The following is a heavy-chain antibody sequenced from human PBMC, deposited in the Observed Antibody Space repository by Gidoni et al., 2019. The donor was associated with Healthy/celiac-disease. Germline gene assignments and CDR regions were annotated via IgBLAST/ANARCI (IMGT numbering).Heavy chain of an antibody. CDR1: GYTLPELS. J-gene: IGHJ5*02. Sequence: QLVQSGAEVKKTAASSKVSCKVSGYTLPELSMHWVRQAPGKGLEWMGGFDPEDGETIYAQKFQGRVTMTEDTSTYTAYMELSSLRSEDTAVYYCATASEENWFDPWGQGTLVTVSS. CDR2: FDPEDGET. V-gene: IGHV1-24*01. CDR3: ATASEENWFDP.